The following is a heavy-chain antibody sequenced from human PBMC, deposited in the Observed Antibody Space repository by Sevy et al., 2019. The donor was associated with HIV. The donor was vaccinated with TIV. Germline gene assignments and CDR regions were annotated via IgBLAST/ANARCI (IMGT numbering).Heavy chain of an antibody. CDR2: FDPGSGAT. CDR1: GYTLTELS. V-gene: IGHV1-24*01. D-gene: IGHD2-15*01. J-gene: IGHJ5*02. Sequence: ASVKVSCKVSGYTLTELSMHWVRQAPGKGLEWMGGFDPGSGATVYAQKFQGRVIMTEDTSTDTGYMELSSLRSEDTAVYYCATVGLRYFSGASAYQGDRFDPWGQGTLVTVSS. CDR3: ATVGLRYFSGASAYQGDRFDP.